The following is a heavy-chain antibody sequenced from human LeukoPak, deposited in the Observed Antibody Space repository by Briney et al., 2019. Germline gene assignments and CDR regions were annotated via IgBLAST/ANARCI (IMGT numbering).Heavy chain of an antibody. V-gene: IGHV3-23*01. CDR3: AKASRASLDY. Sequence: GGSLRLSCAASGFTFSSHAMTWVRQASGKGLEGVSSIRGSGGNTYYADSVKGRFTISRDNFQNTLYLQMNSLRAEDTAVYYCAKASRASLDYWGQGTLVTVSS. J-gene: IGHJ4*02. CDR1: GFTFSSHA. CDR2: IRGSGGNT.